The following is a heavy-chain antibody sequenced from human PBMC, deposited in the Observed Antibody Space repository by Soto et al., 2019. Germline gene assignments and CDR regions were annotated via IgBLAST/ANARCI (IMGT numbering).Heavy chain of an antibody. CDR1: GGSISSGAYY. D-gene: IGHD3-3*01. J-gene: IGHJ4*02. CDR2: IYYSGST. Sequence: QVQLQESGPGLVKPSQTLSVTCTVSGGSISSGAYYWSWIRQRPGRGLEWIGYIYYSGSTYYNPSLKIRLTISIDTSKNQFSLKLSSVTAADTAVYYCARDPRSAYYHDYWGQGTLVSVSS. V-gene: IGHV4-31*03. CDR3: ARDPRSAYYHDY.